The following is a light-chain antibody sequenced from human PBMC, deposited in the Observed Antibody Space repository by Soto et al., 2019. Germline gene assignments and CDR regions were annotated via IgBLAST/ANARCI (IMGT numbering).Light chain of an antibody. V-gene: IGLV2-8*01. CDR3: CSYAGKGV. J-gene: IGLJ2*01. Sequence: QSALTQPPSASGSPGQSVTISCTGASSDVGGYNYVSWYQHHPGKAPKLIIYEVSKRPSGVPDRFSASKSGNTASLTVSGLQDEDEADYYCCSYAGKGVFGGGTKVTVL. CDR2: EVS. CDR1: SSDVGGYNY.